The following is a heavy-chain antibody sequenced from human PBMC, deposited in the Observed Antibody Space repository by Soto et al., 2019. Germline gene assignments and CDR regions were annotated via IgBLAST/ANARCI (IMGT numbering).Heavy chain of an antibody. Sequence: QVTLKESGPVLVKPTETLTLTCTVSGFSLFKTTVGVSWIRQPPGKALEWRAHIFSNDDTSYNSSLKTRLTISRDTSKSQVVLTMTNMDPVDTATYFCARIEESQNDAFDIWGQGTMVTVSS. V-gene: IGHV2-26*01. CDR1: GFSLFKTTVG. CDR3: ARIEESQNDAFDI. J-gene: IGHJ3*02. CDR2: IFSNDDT.